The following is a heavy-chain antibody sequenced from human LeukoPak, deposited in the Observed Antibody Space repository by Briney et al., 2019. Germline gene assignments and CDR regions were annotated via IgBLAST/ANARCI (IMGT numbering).Heavy chain of an antibody. J-gene: IGHJ5*02. D-gene: IGHD6-13*01. V-gene: IGHV1-2*02. CDR3: ARVYSSSWYFFGVVSDCFDP. CDR1: GYTFTGYY. CDR2: INPNSSGT. Sequence: GASVRVSYKPSGYTFTGYYMHWVREAPGQRREWMGWINPNSSGTNYAQKFQGRVTMTRDTSISTAYMELSRLRSDDTAVHYCARVYSSSWYFFGVVSDCFDPWGQGTLVTVSS.